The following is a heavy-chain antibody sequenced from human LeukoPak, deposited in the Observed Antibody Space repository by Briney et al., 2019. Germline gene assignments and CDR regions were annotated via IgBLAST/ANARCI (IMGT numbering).Heavy chain of an antibody. D-gene: IGHD4-11*01. Sequence: SETLSLTGIVSGGSITINNHYWGWIRQPPGKGLEWIGSIHSGGTTYYNPSLESRVTMSLDTSENQFSLKLRSVTAADTSIYYCANHYSGHGFHIWGQGTMVTVSS. CDR2: IHSGGTT. CDR1: GGSITINNHY. CDR3: ANHYSGHGFHI. J-gene: IGHJ3*02. V-gene: IGHV4-39*01.